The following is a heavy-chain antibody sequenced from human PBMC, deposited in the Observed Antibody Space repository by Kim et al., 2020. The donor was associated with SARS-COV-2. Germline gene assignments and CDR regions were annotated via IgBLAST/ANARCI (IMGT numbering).Heavy chain of an antibody. Sequence: SLRRRVTISVNKSKDQFSLKLSSVTAADTAVYYCARQEGLCGGNAPCDIWGQGTMVTVSS. J-gene: IGHJ3*02. D-gene: IGHD2-15*01. CDR3: ARQEGLCGGNAPCDI. V-gene: IGHV4-4*02.